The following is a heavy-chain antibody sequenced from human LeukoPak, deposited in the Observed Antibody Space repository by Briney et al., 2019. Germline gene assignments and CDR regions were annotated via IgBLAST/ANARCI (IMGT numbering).Heavy chain of an antibody. Sequence: GGSLRLSCAASGFTFSSYAMHWVRQAPGKGLEWVAVISYGGSNKYYADSVKGRFTISRDNSKNTLYLQMNSLRAEDTAVYYCARSRQLGGYYFDYWGQGTLVTVSS. J-gene: IGHJ4*02. CDR3: ARSRQLGGYYFDY. CDR2: ISYGGSNK. CDR1: GFTFSSYA. D-gene: IGHD6-6*01. V-gene: IGHV3-30-3*01.